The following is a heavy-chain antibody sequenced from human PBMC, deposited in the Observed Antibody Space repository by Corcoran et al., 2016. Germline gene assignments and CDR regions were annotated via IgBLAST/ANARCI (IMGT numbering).Heavy chain of an antibody. CDR3: ASRLRFLEWSHGFDV. J-gene: IGHJ3*01. CDR1: GGTFNSYA. Sequence: QVQLVQSGAEVKKPGSSVKVSCKASGGTFNSYAITWVRQAPGQGLEWMGGIIPLFGTANYAQNFQGRVTITADESTSTAYMELSSLRSEDTAVYYCASRLRFLEWSHGFDVWGQGTMVTIS. D-gene: IGHD3-3*01. V-gene: IGHV1-69*01. CDR2: IIPLFGTA.